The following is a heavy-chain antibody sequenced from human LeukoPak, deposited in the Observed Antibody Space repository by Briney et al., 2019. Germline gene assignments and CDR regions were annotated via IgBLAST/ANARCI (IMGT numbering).Heavy chain of an antibody. D-gene: IGHD6-13*01. J-gene: IGHJ3*02. CDR1: GFSLSPSGMC. CDR2: IDWDDDK. CDR3: AGIHCGIAAAAGGDAFDI. V-gene: IGHV2-70*11. Sequence: SGPALVKPTQTLTLTCTFSGFSLSPSGMCVSWIRQPPGKALEWLARIDWDDDKYYSTSLKTRLTISKDTSKNQVVLTMTNMDPVDTATYYCAGIHCGIAAAAGGDAFDIWGQGTMVTVSS.